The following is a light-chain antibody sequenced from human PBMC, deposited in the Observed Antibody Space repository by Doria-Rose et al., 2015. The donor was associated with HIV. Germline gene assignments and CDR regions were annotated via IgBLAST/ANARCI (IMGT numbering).Light chain of an antibody. CDR2: WAS. V-gene: IGKV4-1*01. Sequence: AWYQQKPGQPPKLLIYWASTRESGVPDRFSGSGSGTEFTLTISSLRAEDVAVYYCQQYDSAPWTFGQGTKVEV. J-gene: IGKJ1*01. CDR3: QQYDSAPWT.